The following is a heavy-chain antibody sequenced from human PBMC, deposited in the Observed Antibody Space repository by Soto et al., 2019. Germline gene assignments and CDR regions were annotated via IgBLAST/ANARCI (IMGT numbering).Heavy chain of an antibody. CDR3: ALKVVTYYDN. Sequence: QVQLVQSGAEVKKPGASVRISCRASGYSFTSTYVHWVRQAPGQGPEWMGIINPAGGTTYYAQKFQGGLTITSDTSTDTVFMDLNDLTSEDTAVYFCALKVVTYYDNWGQGTLLTASS. J-gene: IGHJ4*02. D-gene: IGHD2-21*02. CDR1: GYSFTSTY. V-gene: IGHV1-46*01. CDR2: INPAGGTT.